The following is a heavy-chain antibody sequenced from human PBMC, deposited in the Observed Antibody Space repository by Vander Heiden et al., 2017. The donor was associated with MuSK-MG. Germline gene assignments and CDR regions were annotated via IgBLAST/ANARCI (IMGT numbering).Heavy chain of an antibody. CDR2: IYYSGST. J-gene: IGHJ5*02. Sequence: QLQLQESGPGLVKPSETLSLTCTVSGGSISSSSYYWGWIRQPPGKGLEWIGSIYYSGSTYYNPSLKSRVTISVDTSKNQFSLKLSSVTAADTAVYYCARPQAGSSGLELRGWWFDPWGQGTLVTVSS. V-gene: IGHV4-39*01. CDR1: GGSISSSSYY. CDR3: ARPQAGSSGLELRGWWFDP. D-gene: IGHD1-7*01.